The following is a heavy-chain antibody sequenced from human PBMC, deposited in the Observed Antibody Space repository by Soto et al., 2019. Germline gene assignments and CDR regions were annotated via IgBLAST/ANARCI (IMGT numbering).Heavy chain of an antibody. J-gene: IGHJ4*02. D-gene: IGHD5-18*01. CDR1: GFTFSSYS. V-gene: IGHV3-21*01. Sequence: GGSLRLSCAASGFTFSSYSMNWVRQAPGKGLEWVSSISSSSSYIYYADSVKGRFTISRDNAKNSLYLQMNSLRAEDTAVYYCARARDTAMVMSYWGQGTLVTVSS. CDR3: ARARDTAMVMSY. CDR2: ISSSSSYI.